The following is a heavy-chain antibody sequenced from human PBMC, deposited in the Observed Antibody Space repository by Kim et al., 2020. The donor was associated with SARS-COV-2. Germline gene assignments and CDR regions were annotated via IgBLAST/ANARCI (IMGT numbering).Heavy chain of an antibody. V-gene: IGHV3-9*01. Sequence: GGSLRLSCAASGFTFSDFGMHWVRQAPGKGLEWVAGICWNRGVKEYADSVKGRFTISRHNAKNTLYLQMNRLRAEDTAVYYCAKDLVSSAFRAFDSWGQGTLVSVSS. CDR3: AKDLVSSAFRAFDS. D-gene: IGHD6-6*01. CDR1: GFTFSDFG. CDR2: ICWNRGVK. J-gene: IGHJ3*02.